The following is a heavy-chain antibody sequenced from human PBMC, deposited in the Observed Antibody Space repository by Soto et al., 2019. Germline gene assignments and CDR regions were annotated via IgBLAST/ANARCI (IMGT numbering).Heavy chain of an antibody. Sequence: PSETLSLTCAVSGGSISGVGYSWSWIRQPPGKGLEWIGYMYHSGSTYYNPSLKSRVTISVDKSKNRFSLKLSSVTAADTAVYYCARGGGFCSSSTCRADAFDSWGQGTLVTVSS. CDR1: GGSISGVGYS. J-gene: IGHJ4*02. V-gene: IGHV4-30-2*01. CDR2: MYHSGST. D-gene: IGHD2-2*01. CDR3: ARGGGFCSSSTCRADAFDS.